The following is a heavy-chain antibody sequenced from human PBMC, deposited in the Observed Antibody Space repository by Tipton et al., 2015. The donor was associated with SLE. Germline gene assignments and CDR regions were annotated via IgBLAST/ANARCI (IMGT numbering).Heavy chain of an antibody. CDR1: GGSISSYY. D-gene: IGHD1-1*01. J-gene: IGHJ4*02. CDR2: IYTSGST. V-gene: IGHV4-4*07. CDR3: ARHRVKGTARYFDY. Sequence: GLVKPSETLSLTCTVSGGSISSYYWSWIRQPAGKGLEWIGRIYTSGSTNYNPSLKSRVTMSVDTSKNQFSLKLSSVTAADPAVYYCARHRVKGTARYFDYWGQGTLVTVSS.